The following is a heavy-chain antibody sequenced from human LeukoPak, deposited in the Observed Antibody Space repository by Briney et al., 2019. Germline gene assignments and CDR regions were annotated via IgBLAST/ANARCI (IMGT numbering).Heavy chain of an antibody. J-gene: IGHJ4*02. CDR2: IRSKAYGGTT. CDR3: TRDRMVRGVPIDY. D-gene: IGHD3-10*01. CDR1: GFAFGDYA. Sequence: GGSLRLSCTTSGFAFGDYAMSWFRQAPGKGLEWVGFIRSKAYGGTTEYAASVKGRFTISRDDSKSIAYLQMNSLKTEDTAVYYCTRDRMVRGVPIDYWGQGTLVTVSS. V-gene: IGHV3-49*03.